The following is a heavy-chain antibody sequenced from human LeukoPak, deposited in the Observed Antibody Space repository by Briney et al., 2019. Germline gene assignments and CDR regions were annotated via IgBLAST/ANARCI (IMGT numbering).Heavy chain of an antibody. V-gene: IGHV3-53*01. CDR1: GFTFSNYG. CDR3: ARDGESSSFPAY. Sequence: PGGSLRLSCAAFGFTFSNYGMNWVRQAPGKGLEWVSVIYSGGSTYYADSVKGRFTISRDNSKNTLYLQMISLRAEDTAVYYCARDGESSSFPAYWGQGTLVTVSS. CDR2: IYSGGST. J-gene: IGHJ4*02. D-gene: IGHD6-13*01.